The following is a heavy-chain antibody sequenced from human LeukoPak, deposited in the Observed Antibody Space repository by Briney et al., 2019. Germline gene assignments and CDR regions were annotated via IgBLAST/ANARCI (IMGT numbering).Heavy chain of an antibody. CDR1: GFTFSRYN. CDR2: ITSISNYI. Sequence: GGSLRLSCAASGFTFSRYNMDWVRQAPGRGLEWVSSITSISNYIYYADSVKGRFTISRDNAKNSLYLQMNSLRAEDTAVYYCAELGITMIGGVWGKGTTVTISS. V-gene: IGHV3-21*01. D-gene: IGHD3-10*02. CDR3: AELGITMIGGV. J-gene: IGHJ6*04.